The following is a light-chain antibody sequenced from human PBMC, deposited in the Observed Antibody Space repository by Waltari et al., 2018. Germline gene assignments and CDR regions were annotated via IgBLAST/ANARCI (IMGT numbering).Light chain of an antibody. J-gene: IGKJ1*01. Sequence: EIVLTQSPGTLSLSPGERATLSCRASQRISRYLAWYQQKPGQAPRLLIYAASSRATGIPDRFSGSGSGTDFSLTISRLEPEDFAVYYCQNHERLPAMFGQGTKVEIK. CDR3: QNHERLPAM. CDR1: QRISRY. CDR2: AAS. V-gene: IGKV3-20*01.